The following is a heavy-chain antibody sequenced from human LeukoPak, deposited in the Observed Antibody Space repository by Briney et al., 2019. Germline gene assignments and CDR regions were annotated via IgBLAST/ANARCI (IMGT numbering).Heavy chain of an antibody. D-gene: IGHD1-26*01. CDR2: ISGSGGST. CDR1: GFTFSSYA. V-gene: IGHV3-23*01. CDR3: AKDISGPFVGGTHSFVY. Sequence: GGSLRLSCAASGFTFSSYAMSWVRQAPGKGLEWVSAISGSGGSTYYADSVKGRFTISRDNSKNTLYLQMNSLRAEDTAVYYCAKDISGPFVGGTHSFVYWGQGTLVTVSS. J-gene: IGHJ4*02.